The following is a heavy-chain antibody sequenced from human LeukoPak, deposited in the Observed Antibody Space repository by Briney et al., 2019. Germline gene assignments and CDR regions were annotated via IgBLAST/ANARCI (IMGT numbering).Heavy chain of an antibody. CDR2: IYYSGST. J-gene: IGHJ4*02. D-gene: IGHD3-22*01. Sequence: SETLSLTCTVSGGSVSSGSYYWSWIRQPPGKGLEWIGYIYYSGSTNYNPSLKSRVTISVDTSKNQFSLKLSSVTAADTAVYYCARGPHFYDSSGYYSTNGDYWGQGTLVTVSS. CDR1: GGSVSSGSYY. V-gene: IGHV4-61*01. CDR3: ARGPHFYDSSGYYSTNGDY.